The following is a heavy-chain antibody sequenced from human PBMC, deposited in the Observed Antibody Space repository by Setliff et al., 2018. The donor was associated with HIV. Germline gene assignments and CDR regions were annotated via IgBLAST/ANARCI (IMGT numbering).Heavy chain of an antibody. D-gene: IGHD2-2*01. J-gene: IGHJ4*02. CDR1: GDTLSELS. V-gene: IGHV1-24*01. CDR3: ATGGPLHIVVVPSAKGTTPIDTLDS. Sequence: GASVKVSCKVSGDTLSELSMHWVRQAPGKGLEWMGGFDPEDGDTMYAQKFQGRVTMTEDTSTDTAYMELSSLRSEDTAVYYCATGGPLHIVVVPSAKGTTPIDTLDSWGQGTLVTVSS. CDR2: FDPEDGDT.